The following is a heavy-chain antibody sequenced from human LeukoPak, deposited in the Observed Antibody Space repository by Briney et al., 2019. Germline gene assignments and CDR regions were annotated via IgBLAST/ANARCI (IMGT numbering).Heavy chain of an antibody. J-gene: IGHJ4*02. CDR1: GFTFDDYA. CDR2: ISWNSGSI. CDR3: AKDYYYDSSRLFDY. V-gene: IGHV3-9*01. Sequence: GGSLRLSCAASGFTFDDYAMHWVRQAPGKGLEWASGISWNSGSIGYADSVKGRFTISRDNAKNSLYLQMNSLRAEDTALYYCAKDYYYDSSRLFDYWGQGTLVTVSS. D-gene: IGHD3-22*01.